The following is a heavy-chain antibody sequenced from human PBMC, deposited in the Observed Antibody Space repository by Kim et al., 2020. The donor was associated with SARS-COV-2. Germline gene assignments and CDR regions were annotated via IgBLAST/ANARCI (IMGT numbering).Heavy chain of an antibody. D-gene: IGHD3-22*01. CDR2: INHSGSN. CDR3: ARARDYDSSGYGN. V-gene: IGHV4-34*01. CDR1: GGSFSGYY. J-gene: IGHJ4*02. Sequence: SETLSLTCAVYGGSFSGYYWSWIRQPPGKGLEWIGEINHSGSNNYNPSLKSRVTISVDTSKNQFSLRLSSVTAADTAVYYCARARDYDSSGYGNWGQGTLVTVSS.